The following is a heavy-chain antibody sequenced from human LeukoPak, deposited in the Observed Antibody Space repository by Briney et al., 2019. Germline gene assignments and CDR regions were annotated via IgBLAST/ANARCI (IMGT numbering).Heavy chain of an antibody. V-gene: IGHV3-7*04. J-gene: IGHJ4*02. CDR2: IKHDGSDK. CDR3: ARGRYCSAGGCYFDS. CDR1: GFTLSTYW. D-gene: IGHD2-15*01. Sequence: GGSLRLSCADSGFTLSTYWMSWVRQGPGKGLEWVANIKHDGSDKYYVGSVKGRFTISRDNAKNSLYLQMNSLRAEDTAVYYCARGRYCSAGGCYFDSWGQGTLVTVSS.